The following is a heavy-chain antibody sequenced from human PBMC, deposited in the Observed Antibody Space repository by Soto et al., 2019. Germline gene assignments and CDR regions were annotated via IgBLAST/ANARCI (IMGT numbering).Heavy chain of an antibody. D-gene: IGHD2-15*01. CDR2: TYHSGNI. J-gene: IGHJ5*02. V-gene: IGHV4-4*02. CDR1: GVSISSYTW. Sequence: QVQLQESGPGLVKPSWTLSLTCAVSGVSISSYTWWSWVRQPPGKGLEWIGETYHSGNIKYSPSLKGRVTISVDKSKNQFSLELNSVTAADTAVYYCARATAASKWFDPWGQGTLVTVSS. CDR3: ARATAASKWFDP.